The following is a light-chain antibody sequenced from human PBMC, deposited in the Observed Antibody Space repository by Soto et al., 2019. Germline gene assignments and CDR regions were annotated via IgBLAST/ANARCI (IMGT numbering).Light chain of an antibody. CDR2: GNS. CDR3: QSYDKSLSGTV. Sequence: QSALTQPPSVSGAPGQRVTISCTGSSSNIGAGYDVHWYQQFPGTAPKLLMYGNSLRPSGVPDRFSGSKSGTSASLAIIGLQAEDEADYYCQSYDKSLSGTVFGGGTKLTVL. J-gene: IGLJ2*01. CDR1: SSNIGAGYD. V-gene: IGLV1-40*01.